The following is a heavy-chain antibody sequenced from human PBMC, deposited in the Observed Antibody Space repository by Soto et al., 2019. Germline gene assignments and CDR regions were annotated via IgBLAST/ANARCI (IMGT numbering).Heavy chain of an antibody. V-gene: IGHV4-59*01. J-gene: IGHJ4*02. CDR3: AGHDILTGYYHFDY. D-gene: IGHD3-9*01. CDR2: IYYSGST. Sequence: SETLSLTCTVSGGSISSYYWSWIRQPPGKGLEWIGYIYYSGSTNYNPSLKSRVTISVDTSKNQFSLKLSSVTAADTAVYYCAGHDILTGYYHFDYWGQGTLVTVSS. CDR1: GGSISSYY.